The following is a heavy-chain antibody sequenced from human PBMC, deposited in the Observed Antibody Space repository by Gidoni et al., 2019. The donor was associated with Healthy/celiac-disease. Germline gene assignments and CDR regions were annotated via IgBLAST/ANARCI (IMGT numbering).Heavy chain of an antibody. CDR1: GFTFGDYA. V-gene: IGHV3-49*03. CDR3: TREGMTTVTALDY. CDR2: IRSNAYGRTT. Sequence: EVQLVESGGGLVQPGRSLRLSCTASGFTFGDYAMSWFRQAPGKGLEWVGFIRSNAYGRTTEYAASVKGRFTISRDDSKSIAYRQMNSLKTEDTAVYYCTREGMTTVTALDYWGQGTLVTVSS. D-gene: IGHD4-17*01. J-gene: IGHJ4*02.